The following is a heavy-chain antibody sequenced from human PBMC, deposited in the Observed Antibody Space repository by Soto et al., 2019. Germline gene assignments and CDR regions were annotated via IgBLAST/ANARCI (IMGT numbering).Heavy chain of an antibody. CDR1: CYTFTSYG. CDR3: ARIRRGYSYGNWFDP. V-gene: IGHV1-18*01. CDR2: ISAYNGNT. J-gene: IGHJ5*02. D-gene: IGHD5-18*01. Sequence: SVKVSCKASCYTFTSYGISWVRQAPVQGLEWMGWISAYNGNTNYAQKLQGRVTMTTDTSTSTAYMELRSLRSDDTAVYYCARIRRGYSYGNWFDPWGQGTLVTVYS.